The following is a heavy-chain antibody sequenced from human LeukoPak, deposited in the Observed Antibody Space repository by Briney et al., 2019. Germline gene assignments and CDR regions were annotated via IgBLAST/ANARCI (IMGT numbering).Heavy chain of an antibody. Sequence: SETLSLTCSVSGGSISSYYWSWVRQPAGKGLEWIGRIYTSGTTNYNPSLKSRVTMSVDTSKSQFSLKLSSVTAADTAVYYCARRDRAHCSGGSCYPGSGFDIWGQGTMVTVSS. J-gene: IGHJ3*02. D-gene: IGHD2-15*01. CDR3: ARRDRAHCSGGSCYPGSGFDI. CDR1: GGSISSYY. V-gene: IGHV4-4*07. CDR2: IYTSGTT.